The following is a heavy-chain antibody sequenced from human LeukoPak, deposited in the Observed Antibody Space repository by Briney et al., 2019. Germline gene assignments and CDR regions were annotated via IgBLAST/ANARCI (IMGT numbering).Heavy chain of an antibody. CDR3: ARGMGYYDFWSGYSEYYFDY. CDR2: SSSYNGNT. J-gene: IGHJ4*02. Sequence: ASVKLSCKASGYTFTSYVISWMRQAPGQGLEGRGWSSSYNGNTNYAQKLQGRVTMTTDTSTSTDYMELRSLRSDDTAVYYCARGMGYYDFWSGYSEYYFDYWGQGTLVTVSS. CDR1: GYTFTSYV. D-gene: IGHD3-3*01. V-gene: IGHV1-18*01.